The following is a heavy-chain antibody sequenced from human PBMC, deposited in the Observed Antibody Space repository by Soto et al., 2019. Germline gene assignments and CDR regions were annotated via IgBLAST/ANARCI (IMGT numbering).Heavy chain of an antibody. CDR3: ARATLLENIVLVPAATGDWFDP. J-gene: IGHJ5*02. CDR1: GGSISSGDYY. V-gene: IGHV4-30-4*01. CDR2: IYYSGST. D-gene: IGHD2-2*01. Sequence: SETLSLTCTVSGGSISSGDYYWSWIRQPPGKGLEWIGYIYYSGSTYYNPSLKSRVTISVDTSKNQFSLKLSSVTAADTAVYYCARATLLENIVLVPAATGDWFDPWGQGTLVTVSS.